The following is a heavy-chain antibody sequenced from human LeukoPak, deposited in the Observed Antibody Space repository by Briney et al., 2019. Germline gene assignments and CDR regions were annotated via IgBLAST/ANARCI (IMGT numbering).Heavy chain of an antibody. D-gene: IGHD4-23*01. CDR3: AKDWTMVVTPKGYYFDS. Sequence: GGSLRLSCAVSGFTFSNHGMSWVRQAPGKGLEWVSTISGNGGSTYYADSVKGRFTVSRDNSKNTLSLQMDSLRVEDTALYYCAKDWTMVVTPKGYYFDSWGQGTLVTVSS. CDR1: GFTFSNHG. J-gene: IGHJ4*02. CDR2: ISGNGGST. V-gene: IGHV3-23*01.